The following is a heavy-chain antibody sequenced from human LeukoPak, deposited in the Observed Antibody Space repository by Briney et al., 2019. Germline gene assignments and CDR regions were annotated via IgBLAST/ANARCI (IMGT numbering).Heavy chain of an antibody. CDR1: GYTFTSYG. CDR3: ARVGRITGTSPPDY. D-gene: IGHD1-20*01. J-gene: IGHJ4*02. V-gene: IGHV1-18*01. Sequence: ASVKVSCKASGYTFTSYGISWVRQAPGQGPEWMGWISAYNGNTNYAQKLQGRVTMTTDTSTSTAYMELRSLRSDDTAVYYCARVGRITGTSPPDYWGQGTLVTVSS. CDR2: ISAYNGNT.